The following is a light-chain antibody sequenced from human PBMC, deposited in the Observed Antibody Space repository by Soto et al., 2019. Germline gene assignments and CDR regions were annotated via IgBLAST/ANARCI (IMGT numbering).Light chain of an antibody. CDR2: LNSDGRH. J-gene: IGLJ3*02. CDR1: SGHSSYA. V-gene: IGLV4-69*01. Sequence: QSVLTQSPSASASLGASVKLTCTLSSGHSSYAIAWHQQQPEKGPRTLMKLNSDGRHTKGDGIPDRFSGSSSGAERYLTISSLQSEDEADYYCQTWVTGTWVFGGGTQLTVL. CDR3: QTWVTGTWV.